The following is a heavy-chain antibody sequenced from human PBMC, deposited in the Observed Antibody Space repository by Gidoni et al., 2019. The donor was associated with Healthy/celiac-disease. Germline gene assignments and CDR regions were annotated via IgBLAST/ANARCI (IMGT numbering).Heavy chain of an antibody. Sequence: EVQLVQSGAEVQKPVESLKISCKGSGHCFISYWLGWVRPMPGKGLEWMGIIYPGDSDTRYSPSFQGQVTISADKSISTAYLQWSNLKASDTAMYYCARSYCGGDCSYYYYYGMDVWGQGTTVTVSS. D-gene: IGHD2-21*02. CDR3: ARSYCGGDCSYYYYYGMDV. CDR1: GHCFISYW. CDR2: IYPGDSDT. J-gene: IGHJ6*02. V-gene: IGHV5-51*01.